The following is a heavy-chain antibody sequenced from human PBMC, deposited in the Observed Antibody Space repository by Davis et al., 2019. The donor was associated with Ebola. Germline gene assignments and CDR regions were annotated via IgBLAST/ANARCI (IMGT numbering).Heavy chain of an antibody. V-gene: IGHV3-48*01. D-gene: IGHD3-3*01. J-gene: IGHJ4*02. CDR1: GFTFSSYG. Sequence: PGGSLRLSCAASGFTFSSYGMHWVRQAPGKGLEWVSYISGSSSTMYYADSVKGRFTISRDNAKTSLYLQMNSLRAEDTAVYYCARDLDSGYDFWSGYYGYWGQGTLVTVSS. CDR2: ISGSSSTM. CDR3: ARDLDSGYDFWSGYYGY.